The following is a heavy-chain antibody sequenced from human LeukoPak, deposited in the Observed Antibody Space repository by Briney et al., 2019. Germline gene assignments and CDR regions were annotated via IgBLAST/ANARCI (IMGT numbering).Heavy chain of an antibody. Sequence: GGSLRLSCAASGFTFSSYGMHWVRQAPGKGLEWVAFIRYDGSNKKYADSVKGRFTISRDHSKSTLYLQMNSLRAEDTAVYCCAKDAVIAATPWEYYFNYWGQGNLVTVSS. V-gene: IGHV3-30*02. CDR2: IRYDGSNK. D-gene: IGHD2-15*01. J-gene: IGHJ4*02. CDR3: AKDAVIAATPWEYYFNY. CDR1: GFTFSSYG.